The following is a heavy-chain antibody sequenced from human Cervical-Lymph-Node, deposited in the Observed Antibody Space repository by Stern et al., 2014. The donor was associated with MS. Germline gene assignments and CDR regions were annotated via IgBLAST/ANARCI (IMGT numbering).Heavy chain of an antibody. CDR3: ALRRSYYVF. CDR1: GDTFSNYA. CDR2: LIPFYGAT. D-gene: IGHD4-11*01. J-gene: IGHJ4*02. V-gene: IGHV1-69*01. Sequence: MQLVESGSEVKTPGSSVKVSCKPSGDTFSNYALSWVRQAPGQGLEWVGGLIPFYGATRYGRKFQGRVTITPEESTGTAFMELTNLTSDDTAIYYCALRRSYYVFWGQGTLITVSS.